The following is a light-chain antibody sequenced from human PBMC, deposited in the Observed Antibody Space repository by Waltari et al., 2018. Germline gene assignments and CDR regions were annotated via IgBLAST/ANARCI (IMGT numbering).Light chain of an antibody. CDR3: QQYYNTPLT. J-gene: IGKJ4*01. CDR2: WAS. Sequence: DIVMTHSPASLAVSLGERATINCKSSESVLYSRNNKDHLPWYQQKPGQRPKLLIYWASTRESGVPDRFSGSGSETEFTLTINSLQAEDVAVYYCQQYYNTPLTFGGGTKVEIK. CDR1: ESVLYSRNNKDH. V-gene: IGKV4-1*01.